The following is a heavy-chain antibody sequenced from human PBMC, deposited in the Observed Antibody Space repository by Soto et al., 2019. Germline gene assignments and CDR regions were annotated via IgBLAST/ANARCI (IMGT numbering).Heavy chain of an antibody. CDR2: IYPGDSDT. V-gene: IGHV5-51*01. D-gene: IGHD2-2*01. Sequence: PXESLKISCKGSGYSFTSYWIGWVRQMPGKGLEWMGIIYPGDSDTRYSPSFQGQVTISADKSISTAYLQWSSLKASDTAMYYCASNSHYCSSTSCYPYSWGQGTLVTVSS. CDR3: ASNSHYCSSTSCYPYS. J-gene: IGHJ4*02. CDR1: GYSFTSYW.